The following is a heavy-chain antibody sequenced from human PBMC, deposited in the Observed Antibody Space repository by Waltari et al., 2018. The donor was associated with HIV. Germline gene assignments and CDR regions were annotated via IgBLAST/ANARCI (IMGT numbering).Heavy chain of an antibody. Sequence: QVQLVESGGGVVRPGRSLRLSCAASGFSVSRYGMHWVRQAPGKGREWVAVIGHDESKKYYAGSVKGRFTVSRDTSKNTLYLEMNRLRAEDTAVYHCARDPGTLLIAVAGAFDYWGPGIPVTVSS. V-gene: IGHV3-33*01. J-gene: IGHJ4*02. D-gene: IGHD6-19*01. CDR1: GFSVSRYG. CDR3: ARDPGTLLIAVAGAFDY. CDR2: IGHDESKK.